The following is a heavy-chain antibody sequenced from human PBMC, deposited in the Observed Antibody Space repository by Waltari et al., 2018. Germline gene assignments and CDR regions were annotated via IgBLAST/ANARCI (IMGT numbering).Heavy chain of an antibody. Sequence: WVRQAPGQGLEWMGGIIPIFGTANYAQKFQGRVTITADESTSTAYMELSSLRSEDTAVYYCARERASWDQGGFDYWGQGTLVTVSS. D-gene: IGHD1-26*01. CDR2: IIPIFGTA. CDR3: ARERASWDQGGFDY. J-gene: IGHJ4*02. V-gene: IGHV1-69*01.